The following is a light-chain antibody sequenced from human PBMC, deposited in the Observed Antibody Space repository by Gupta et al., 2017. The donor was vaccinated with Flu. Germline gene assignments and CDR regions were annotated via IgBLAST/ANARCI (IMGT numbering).Light chain of an antibody. V-gene: IGKV3-20*01. J-gene: IGKJ1*01. CDR2: GAS. Sequence: GTLHLAPEERSTRSCRARQSVRSRYLAWYQQKPGQSPMLLIYGASIRSIGIPHRFSGSWSGTGFALTISRREPEDFVVYYCQREGSSPRTFGQGTRLEIK. CDR3: QREGSSPRT. CDR1: QSVRSRY.